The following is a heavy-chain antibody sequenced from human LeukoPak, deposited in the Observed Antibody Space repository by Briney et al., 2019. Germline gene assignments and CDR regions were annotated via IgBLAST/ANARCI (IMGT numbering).Heavy chain of an antibody. CDR3: TREIVGDYDGGIDY. CDR1: GYTFTSYA. J-gene: IGHJ4*02. CDR2: INTNTGNP. Sequence: ASVKVSCKASGYTFTSYAMNWVRQAPGQGLEWMGWINTNTGNPTYAQGFTGRFVFSLDTSVSTAYLQISSLKAEDTAVYYCTREIVGDYDGGIDYWGQETLVTVSS. D-gene: IGHD4-17*01. V-gene: IGHV7-4-1*02.